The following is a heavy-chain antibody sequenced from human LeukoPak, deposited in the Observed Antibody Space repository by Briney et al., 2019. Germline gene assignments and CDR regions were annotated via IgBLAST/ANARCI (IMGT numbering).Heavy chain of an antibody. Sequence: SQTLSLTCIVSGGSISSGGYYWSWIRQHPGKGLEWIGYIYYSGSTYYNPSLKSRVTISVDTSKNQFSLKLSSVTAADTAVYYCARDRMEYSSSWYEYYMDVWGKGTTVTVSS. CDR2: IYYSGST. CDR1: GGSISSGGYY. V-gene: IGHV4-31*03. D-gene: IGHD6-13*01. CDR3: ARDRMEYSSSWYEYYMDV. J-gene: IGHJ6*03.